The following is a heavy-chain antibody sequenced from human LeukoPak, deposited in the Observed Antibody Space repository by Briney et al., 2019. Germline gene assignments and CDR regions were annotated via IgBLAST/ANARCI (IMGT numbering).Heavy chain of an antibody. CDR1: GFTFSSYA. J-gene: IGHJ5*02. D-gene: IGHD1-7*01. Sequence: SLRLSCAASGFTFSSYAMHWVRQAPGKGLEWVAVISYDGSNKYYADSVKGRFTISRDNSKNTLYLQMNSLRAEDTAVYYCARERNWNYGPNWFDPWGHGTLVTVSS. CDR3: ARERNWNYGPNWFDP. V-gene: IGHV3-30-3*01. CDR2: ISYDGSNK.